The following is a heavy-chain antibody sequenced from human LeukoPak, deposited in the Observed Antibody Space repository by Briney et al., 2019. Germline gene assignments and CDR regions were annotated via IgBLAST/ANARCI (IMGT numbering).Heavy chain of an antibody. D-gene: IGHD4-17*01. CDR1: GFTFDDYG. J-gene: IGHJ4*02. CDR2: INWNGGST. V-gene: IGHV3-20*04. CDR3: ARATVTTQGTLDY. Sequence: RAGGSLRLSCAASGFTFDDYGMSWVRQAPGKGLEWVSGINWNGGSTGYTDSVKGRFTISRDNAKNSLYLQMNSLRAEDTALYYCARATVTTQGTLDYWGQGTLVTASS.